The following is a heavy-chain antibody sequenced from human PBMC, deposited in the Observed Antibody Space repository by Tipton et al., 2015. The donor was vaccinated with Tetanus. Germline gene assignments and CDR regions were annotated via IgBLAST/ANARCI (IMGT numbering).Heavy chain of an antibody. CDR3: ARHGSIVVRQNRFDS. J-gene: IGHJ5*01. Sequence: QSGAEGKKPGESLKISCKGSGYIFTNYWIGWVRQTPGKGLEWIGIIFPSDSDTRYSPTFRGQVTISVDKSINTAYLQWSSLVASDTAVYYCARHGSIVVRQNRFDSWGQGTLVPLSS. CDR1: GYIFTNYW. V-gene: IGHV5-51*01. CDR2: IFPSDSDT. D-gene: IGHD6-6*01.